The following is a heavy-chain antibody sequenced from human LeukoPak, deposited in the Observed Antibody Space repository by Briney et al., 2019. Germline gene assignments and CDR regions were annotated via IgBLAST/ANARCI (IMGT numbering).Heavy chain of an antibody. CDR3: AASSPYWGESWQDY. D-gene: IGHD2-21*01. CDR1: GGSISSYY. Sequence: SETLSLTCTVSGGSISSYYWSWIRQPPGKGLEWIGYIYYSGSTNYNPSLKSRVTISVDTSKNQFSLKLSSVTAADTAVYCCAASSPYWGESWQDYWGQGTLVTVSS. V-gene: IGHV4-59*01. J-gene: IGHJ4*02. CDR2: IYYSGST.